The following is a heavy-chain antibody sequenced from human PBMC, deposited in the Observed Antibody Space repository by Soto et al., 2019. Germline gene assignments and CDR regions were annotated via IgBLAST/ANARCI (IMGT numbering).Heavy chain of an antibody. V-gene: IGHV3-11*01. J-gene: IGHJ6*03. CDR2: ISTSGSST. Sequence: KPGGSLRISCAASGFSLSDYYMSWIRQAPGKGLEWVSLISTSGSSTDYADSVKGRFTISRDNAKNSLSLQMNSLRAEDTAVYYCANLAKNYYHYMDVWGKGTTVTVSS. CDR1: GFSLSDYY. D-gene: IGHD1-26*01. CDR3: ANLAKNYYHYMDV.